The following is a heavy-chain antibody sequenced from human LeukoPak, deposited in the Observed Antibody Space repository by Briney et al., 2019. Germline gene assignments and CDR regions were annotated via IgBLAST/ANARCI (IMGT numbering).Heavy chain of an antibody. CDR2: ISYDGTKK. V-gene: IGHV3-30*18. D-gene: IGHD3-9*01. Sequence: GGSLRLSCAASGFTFRSYALHWLRQAPGKGLEWVALISYDGTKKYYADSVKGRFTISRDNSKNTLYLQMSSLSAEDTAVYYCAKMNVLTGYYTPNFDFWGQGTLVTVSS. J-gene: IGHJ4*02. CDR1: GFTFRSYA. CDR3: AKMNVLTGYYTPNFDF.